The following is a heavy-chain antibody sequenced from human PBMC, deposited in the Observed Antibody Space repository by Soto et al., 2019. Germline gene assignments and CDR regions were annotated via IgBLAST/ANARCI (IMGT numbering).Heavy chain of an antibody. J-gene: IGHJ1*01. Sequence: ASETLCLTWTVAGGSSSGYCWSWIRQPPGKGLGWIGYVYYTGSTNYNPSLNSRVTISIDTSKNQFSLSMTSLTAADTAVYYCARDGLYRGPEFFQHWGQGTLVTVSS. CDR2: VYYTGST. D-gene: IGHD3-10*01. V-gene: IGHV4-59*01. CDR1: GGSSSGYC. CDR3: ARDGLYRGPEFFQH.